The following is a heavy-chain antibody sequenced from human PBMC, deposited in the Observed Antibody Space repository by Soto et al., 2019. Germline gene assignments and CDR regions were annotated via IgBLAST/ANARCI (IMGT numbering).Heavy chain of an antibody. V-gene: IGHV3-15*05. CDR1: GFSFRTTW. CDR3: STGSPFSGRVFDY. D-gene: IGHD1-26*01. J-gene: IGHJ4*02. CDR2: IKSKSAGETT. Sequence: EVQLVESGGGLVKTGGSLRLSCAASGFSFRTTWMAWVRQAPGKGLEWVGRIKSKSAGETTDYPDPVKGRFTISRDDSKDTLYLRMDSLETGETAVYYCSTGSPFSGRVFDYWGQGTLVSVSS.